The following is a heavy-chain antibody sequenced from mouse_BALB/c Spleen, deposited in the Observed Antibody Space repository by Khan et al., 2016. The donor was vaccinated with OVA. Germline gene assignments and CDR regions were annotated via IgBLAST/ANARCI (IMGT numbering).Heavy chain of an antibody. V-gene: IGHV5-6*01. CDR2: ISNGGSYT. CDR1: GLTFSSYG. D-gene: IGHD1-2*01. CDR3: ARHRFTSAAAWFAY. J-gene: IGHJ3*01. Sequence: EVELVQSGGDLVKPGGSLKLSCEASGLTFSSYGMSWVRQTPDKRLEWVATISNGGSYTSYPDSVKGRLTISRDNAKNTPYLQMSSLKSEDTAMYYCARHRFTSAAAWFAYWGQGTLVTVSA.